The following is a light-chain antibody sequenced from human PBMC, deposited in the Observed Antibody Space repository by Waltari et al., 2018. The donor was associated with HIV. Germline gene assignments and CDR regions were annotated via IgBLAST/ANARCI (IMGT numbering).Light chain of an antibody. CDR1: KLGNKY. J-gene: IGLJ2*01. V-gene: IGLV3-1*01. CDR3: QAWDSETAV. CDR2: QDS. Sequence: SYELTQPLSVSVSPGQTASITCSGDKLGNKYACWYQLKPGQSPVLVIDQDSKRPSGIPERFAGSNSGNTATLTISGTQAMDEADYYCQAWDSETAVFGGGTKLTVL.